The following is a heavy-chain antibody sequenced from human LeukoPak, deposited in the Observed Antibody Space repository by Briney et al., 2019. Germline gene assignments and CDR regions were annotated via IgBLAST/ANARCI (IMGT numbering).Heavy chain of an antibody. CDR2: ISSSGSTI. CDR1: GFTFSDYY. CDR3: ARVPGTTYYYYYMDV. V-gene: IGHV3-11*04. Sequence: GGSLRLSCAASGFTFSDYYMSWIRQAPGKGLEWVSYISSSGSTIYYAASVKGRFTISRDNAKNSLYLQMNSLRAEDTAVYYSARVPGTTYYYYYMDVWGKGTTVTVSS. J-gene: IGHJ6*03. D-gene: IGHD1-1*01.